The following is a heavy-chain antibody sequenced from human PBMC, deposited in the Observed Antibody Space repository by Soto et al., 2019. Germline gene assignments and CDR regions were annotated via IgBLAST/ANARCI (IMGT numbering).Heavy chain of an antibody. CDR2: IYLSAST. J-gene: IGHJ6*02. CDR3: ARVDIVVVIAAIGYYYYYGMDV. D-gene: IGHD2-2*02. V-gene: IGHV4-30-2*01. Sequence: SETLSLTCAVSGGSISTGGYSWSWIRQPPGKGLEWIGYIYLSASTYYNPSLKSRVAISVDRSTNQFSLTLTSVTAADTAVYYCARVDIVVVIAAIGYYYYYGMDVWGQGTRVTVSS. CDR1: GGSISTGGYS.